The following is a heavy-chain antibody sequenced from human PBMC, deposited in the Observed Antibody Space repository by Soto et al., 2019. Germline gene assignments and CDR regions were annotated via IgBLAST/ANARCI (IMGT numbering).Heavy chain of an antibody. CDR3: VRGPIVVVPAAIDYYYYGMDV. J-gene: IGHJ6*02. CDR1: GFTFSSYS. Sequence: PGGSLRLSCAASGFTFSSYSMNWVRQAPGKGLEWVSSISSSSSYIYYADSVKGRFTISRDNAKNSLYLQTNSLRAEDTAVYYCVRGPIVVVPAAIDYYYYGMDVWGQGTTVTVSS. V-gene: IGHV3-21*01. CDR2: ISSSSSYI. D-gene: IGHD2-2*02.